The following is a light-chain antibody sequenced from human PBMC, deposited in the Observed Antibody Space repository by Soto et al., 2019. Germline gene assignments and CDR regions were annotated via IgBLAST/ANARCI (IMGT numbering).Light chain of an antibody. Sequence: QAVVTQPPSVSGAPGQRVTISCTGSSSNIGAGYDVHWYQQLPGTAPKLLIYGNSNRPSGVPDRFSGSKSGTSASLAITGLQAEDEADYYCCSYAGSYTYVFGTGTKVTVL. V-gene: IGLV1-40*01. CDR1: SSNIGAGYD. CDR2: GNS. CDR3: CSYAGSYTYV. J-gene: IGLJ1*01.